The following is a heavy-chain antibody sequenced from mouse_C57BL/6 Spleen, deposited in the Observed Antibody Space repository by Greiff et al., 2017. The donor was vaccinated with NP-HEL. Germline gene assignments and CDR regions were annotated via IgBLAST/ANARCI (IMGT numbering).Heavy chain of an antibody. J-gene: IGHJ3*01. CDR1: GYSFTGYY. V-gene: IGHV1-42*01. CDR2: INPSTGGT. CDR3: ARGGAYGNYGFAY. Sequence: EVQVVESGPELVKPGASVKISCKASGYSFTGYYMNWVKQSPEKSLEWIGEINPSTGGTTYNQKFKAKATLTVDKSSSTAYMQLKSLTSEDSAVYYCARGGAYGNYGFAYWGQGTLVTVSA. D-gene: IGHD2-1*01.